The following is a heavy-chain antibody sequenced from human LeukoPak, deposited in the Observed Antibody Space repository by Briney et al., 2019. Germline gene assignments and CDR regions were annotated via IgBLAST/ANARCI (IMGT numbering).Heavy chain of an antibody. CDR2: INWNGGST. J-gene: IGHJ4*02. D-gene: IGHD5-18*01. CDR3: ARGLNTAMVNYFDY. CDR1: GFTFSSYW. Sequence: GGSLRLSCAASGFTFSSYWMSWVRQAPGEGLEWVSGINWNGGSTGYADSVKGRFTISRDNAKNSLYLQMNSLRAEDTALYYCARGLNTAMVNYFDYWGQGTLVTVSS. V-gene: IGHV3-20*04.